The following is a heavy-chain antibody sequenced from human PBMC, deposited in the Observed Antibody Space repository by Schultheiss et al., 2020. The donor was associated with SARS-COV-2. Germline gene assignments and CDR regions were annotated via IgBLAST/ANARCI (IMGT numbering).Heavy chain of an antibody. Sequence: SETLSLTCTVSGGSISSYYWGWIRQPPGKGLEWIGSIYYSGSTYYNPSLKSRVTISVDRSKNQFSLKLSSVTAADTAVYYCARGTESWFDPWGQGTLVTVSS. CDR3: ARGTESWFDP. CDR1: GGSISSYY. D-gene: IGHD1-1*01. V-gene: IGHV4-39*01. CDR2: IYYSGST. J-gene: IGHJ5*02.